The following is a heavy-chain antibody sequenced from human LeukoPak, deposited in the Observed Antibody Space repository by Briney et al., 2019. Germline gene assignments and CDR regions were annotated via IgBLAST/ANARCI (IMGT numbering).Heavy chain of an antibody. Sequence: ASVKVSCKASGYTFTSYYMHWVRQAPGQGLEWMGIINPSGGSTSYAQKFQGRVTITADKSTSTAYMELSSLRSEDTAVYYCARDYYYDSSGYLEDYWGQGTLVTVSS. D-gene: IGHD3-22*01. J-gene: IGHJ4*02. CDR1: GYTFTSYY. CDR3: ARDYYYDSSGYLEDY. V-gene: IGHV1-46*01. CDR2: INPSGGST.